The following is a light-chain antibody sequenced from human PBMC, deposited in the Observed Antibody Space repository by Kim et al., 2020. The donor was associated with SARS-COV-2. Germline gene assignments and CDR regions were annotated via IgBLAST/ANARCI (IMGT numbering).Light chain of an antibody. Sequence: QSALTQPASVSGSPGQSISISCTGTSSNIGSYNYVSWHQQHPGKAPKLMIYDVNKRPSGISSRFSGSKCGSTASLTISGLQAEDEADYYCSSFTTRSTLVFGGGTK. J-gene: IGLJ3*02. V-gene: IGLV2-14*03. CDR3: SSFTTRSTLV. CDR1: SSNIGSYNY. CDR2: DVN.